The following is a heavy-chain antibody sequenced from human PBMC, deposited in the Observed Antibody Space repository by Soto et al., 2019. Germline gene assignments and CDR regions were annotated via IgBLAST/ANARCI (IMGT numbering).Heavy chain of an antibody. CDR2: INAGNGNT. CDR3: ARGYSGYSGYDPYYYYGMDV. V-gene: IGHV1-3*01. D-gene: IGHD5-12*01. Sequence: ASVKVSCKASGYTFTSYAMHWVRQAPGQRLEWMGWINAGNGNTKYSQKFQGRVTITRDTSASTAYMELSSLRSGDTAVYYCARGYSGYSGYDPYYYYGMDVWGQGTTVTVSS. CDR1: GYTFTSYA. J-gene: IGHJ6*02.